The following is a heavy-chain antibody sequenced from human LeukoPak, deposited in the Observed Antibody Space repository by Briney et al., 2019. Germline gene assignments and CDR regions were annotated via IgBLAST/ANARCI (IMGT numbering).Heavy chain of an antibody. D-gene: IGHD1-26*01. Sequence: SGTLSLTCAVSGVSINNYYWGWIRQPPGKGLEWIGSIYYSGSTYYNPSLKSRVTISVDTSKNQFSLKLSSVTAADTAVYYCARAGGSYYLVDYWGQGTLVTVSS. CDR3: ARAGGSYYLVDY. J-gene: IGHJ4*02. CDR1: GVSINNYY. V-gene: IGHV4-39*07. CDR2: IYYSGST.